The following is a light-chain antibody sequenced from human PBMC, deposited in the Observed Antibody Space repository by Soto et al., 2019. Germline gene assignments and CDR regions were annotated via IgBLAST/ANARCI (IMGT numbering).Light chain of an antibody. CDR3: QQYHDWPPLT. Sequence: EIVMTQFPATLFVSPGERATLSCRASQTVSDDLAWYQQKPGQAPRLLIYGASTKATYIPARFSGGGSGTKFTLTISSLQYEYSGIYYCQQYHDWPPLTFGPGTKVNI. J-gene: IGKJ3*01. V-gene: IGKV3-15*01. CDR2: GAS. CDR1: QTVSDD.